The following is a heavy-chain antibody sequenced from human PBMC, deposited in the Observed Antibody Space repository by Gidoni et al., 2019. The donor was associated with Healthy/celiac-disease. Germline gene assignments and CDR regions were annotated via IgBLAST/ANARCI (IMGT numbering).Heavy chain of an antibody. V-gene: IGHV4-34*01. Sequence: QVQLQQWGAGLLKPPETLSLTCAVYGGSFSGYYWSWIRQPPGKGLEWIGEINHSGSTNYNPSLKSRVTISVDTSKNQFSLKLSSVTAADTAVYYCARRSSDAFDIWGQGTMVTVSS. CDR1: GGSFSGYY. CDR2: INHSGST. J-gene: IGHJ3*02. CDR3: ARRSSDAFDI.